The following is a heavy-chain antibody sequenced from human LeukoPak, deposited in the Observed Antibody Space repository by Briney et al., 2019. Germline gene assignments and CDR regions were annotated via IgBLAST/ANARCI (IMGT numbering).Heavy chain of an antibody. CDR2: IYYSGST. V-gene: IGHV4-59*01. D-gene: IGHD3-9*01. J-gene: IGHJ4*02. CDR3: ARDHLTNGDGFDY. CDR1: GVSINTYY. Sequence: SETLSLTCTVSGVSINTYYWSSIRQPPGKGLEWIGYIYYSGSTNYNPSLGSRVTISIDTSKNQFSLKLTSVTAADTAVYYCARDHLTNGDGFDYWGQGTLVTVSS.